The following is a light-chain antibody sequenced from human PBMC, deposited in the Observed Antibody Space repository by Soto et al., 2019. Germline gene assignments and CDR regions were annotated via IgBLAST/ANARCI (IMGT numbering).Light chain of an antibody. CDR3: AAWDDSLYGRV. V-gene: IGLV1-44*01. CDR1: RSNIGSNP. J-gene: IGLJ1*01. Sequence: QPVLTQPPSASGTPGQRVTISCSGSRSNIGSNPVNWYQQLPGTAPKLLIDSNNQRPSGVPDRFSGSRSGTSASLAISGLQSEDEADYYCAAWDDSLYGRVFGTGTKLTV. CDR2: SNN.